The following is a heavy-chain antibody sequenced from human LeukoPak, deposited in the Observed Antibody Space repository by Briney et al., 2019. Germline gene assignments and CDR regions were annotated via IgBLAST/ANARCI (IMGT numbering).Heavy chain of an antibody. CDR1: GGSISSYY. CDR3: ARGGGKWEPPPYYYYGMDV. Sequence: SETLSLTCTVSGGSISSYYWSWIRQPPGKGLEWIGYIYYSGSTNYNPSLKSRVTISVDTSKNQFSLKLSSVTAADTAVYYCARGGGKWEPPPYYYYGMDVWGQGTTVTVSS. V-gene: IGHV4-59*01. CDR2: IYYSGST. D-gene: IGHD1-26*01. J-gene: IGHJ6*02.